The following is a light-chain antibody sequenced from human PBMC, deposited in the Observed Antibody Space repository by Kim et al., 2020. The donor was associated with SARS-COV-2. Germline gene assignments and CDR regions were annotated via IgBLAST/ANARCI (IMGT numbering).Light chain of an antibody. CDR2: EDN. J-gene: IGLJ7*01. V-gene: IGLV6-57*02. CDR3: QSYDSSNAV. CDR1: SGSIASNY. Sequence: GKTVTISCTGSSGSIASNYVQWYQQRPGSAPTTVIYEDNQRPSGVPDRFSGSIDSSSNSASLTISGLKTEDEADYSCQSYDSSNAVFGGGTQLTVL.